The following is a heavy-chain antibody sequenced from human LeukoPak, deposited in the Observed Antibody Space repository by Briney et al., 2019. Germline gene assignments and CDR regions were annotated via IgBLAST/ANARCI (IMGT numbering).Heavy chain of an antibody. J-gene: IGHJ4*02. CDR3: TTSDCEY. CDR2: ISYDGSNK. CDR1: GFTFSSYG. Sequence: GRSLRLSCAASGFTFSSYGMHWVRQAPGKGLEWVAVISYDGSNKYYADSVKGRFTVSRDNAKTSLYLQMNSLRAEDTAIYYCTTSDCEYWGQGTLVTVSS. V-gene: IGHV3-30*03.